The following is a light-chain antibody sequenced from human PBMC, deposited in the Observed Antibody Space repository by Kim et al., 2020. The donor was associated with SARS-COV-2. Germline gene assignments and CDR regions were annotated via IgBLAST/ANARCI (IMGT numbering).Light chain of an antibody. Sequence: LSPGERATLSCRASQSVSSSNLAWYQQKPGQAPRLLIYGASSRATGIPDRFSGSGSGTDFTLTISRLEPEDFAVYYCQQYGSSPRTFGEGTKVEI. J-gene: IGKJ4*01. CDR3: QQYGSSPRT. V-gene: IGKV3-20*01. CDR1: QSVSSSN. CDR2: GAS.